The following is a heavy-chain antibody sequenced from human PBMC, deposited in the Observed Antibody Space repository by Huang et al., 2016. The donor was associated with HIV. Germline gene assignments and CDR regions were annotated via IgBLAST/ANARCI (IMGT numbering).Heavy chain of an antibody. J-gene: IGHJ3*02. D-gene: IGHD3-22*01. CDR1: GGSFTGHF. V-gene: IGHV4-34*02. Sequence: QVQLQQWGVGLLRSTETLSLTCAVYGGSFTGHFWTWISQSPGRGLEVIGETKHSGSTNYNPALKSRVTMSVDMSKNQVSLKLTSVTAADTAVYYCARGRSRMTMIVVTASGVIDIWGQGTVVAVSS. CDR2: TKHSGST. CDR3: ARGRSRMTMIVVTASGVIDI.